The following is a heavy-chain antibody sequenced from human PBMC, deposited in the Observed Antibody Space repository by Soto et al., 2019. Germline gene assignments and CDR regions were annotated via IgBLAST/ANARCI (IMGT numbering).Heavy chain of an antibody. Sequence: GGSLRLSCAASGFTFSSYWMHWVRQAPGKGLVWVSRINSDGSSTSYADSVKGRFTISRDNAKNTLYLQMNSLRAEDTAVYYCAREVDTLYYFDYWGQGTLVTVSS. CDR1: GFTFSSYW. J-gene: IGHJ4*02. CDR3: AREVDTLYYFDY. D-gene: IGHD2-2*02. V-gene: IGHV3-74*01. CDR2: INSDGSST.